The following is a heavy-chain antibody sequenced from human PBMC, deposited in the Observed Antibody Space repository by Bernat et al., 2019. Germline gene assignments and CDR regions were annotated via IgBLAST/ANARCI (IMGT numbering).Heavy chain of an antibody. Sequence: EVQLLESGGGLVQPGGSLRLSCAASGFTFSSYAMSWVRQAPGKGLEWVLAISGSGGSTYYADSVKGRFTISRDNSKNTLYLQMNSLRAEDTAVYYCAKESLSIAAAGNRWFDPWGQGTLVTVSS. CDR3: AKESLSIAAAGNRWFDP. CDR2: ISGSGGST. CDR1: GFTFSSYA. D-gene: IGHD6-13*01. V-gene: IGHV3-23*01. J-gene: IGHJ5*02.